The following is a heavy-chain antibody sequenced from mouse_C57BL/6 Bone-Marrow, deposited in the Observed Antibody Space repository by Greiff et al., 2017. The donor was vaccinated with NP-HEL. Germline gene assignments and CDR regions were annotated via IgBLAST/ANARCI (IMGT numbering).Heavy chain of an antibody. CDR2: IYPRSGNT. V-gene: IGHV1-81*01. Sequence: QVQLKESGAELARPGASVKLSCKASGYTFTSYGISWVKQRTGQGLEWIGEIYPRSGNTYYNEKFKGKATLTADKSSSTAYMELRSLTSEDSAVYFCARRGIYYDYDGGPYYFDYWGQGTTLTFSS. D-gene: IGHD2-4*01. CDR1: GYTFTSYG. CDR3: ARRGIYYDYDGGPYYFDY. J-gene: IGHJ2*01.